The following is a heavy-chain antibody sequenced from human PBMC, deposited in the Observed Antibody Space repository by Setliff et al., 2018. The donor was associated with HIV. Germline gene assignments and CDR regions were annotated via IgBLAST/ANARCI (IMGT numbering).Heavy chain of an antibody. CDR2: IYYSGST. CDR3: ARGGVYSGYDLDY. D-gene: IGHD5-12*01. V-gene: IGHV4-31*03. CDR1: GGSISSGGYY. J-gene: IGHJ4*02. Sequence: TSETLSLTCTVSGGSISSGGYYWSWIRQHPGKGLEWIGYIYYSGSTYYNPSLKSRVTISVDTSKNQFSLKLSSVTAADTAVYYCARGGVYSGYDLDYWGQGTLVTVSS.